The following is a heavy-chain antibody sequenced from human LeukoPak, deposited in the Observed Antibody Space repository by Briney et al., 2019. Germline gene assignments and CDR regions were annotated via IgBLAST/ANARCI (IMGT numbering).Heavy chain of an antibody. CDR1: GGSLSGYY. CDR3: TQRQGPMSGSYDYFDP. V-gene: IGHV4-4*09. CDR2: IHSGGYT. J-gene: IGHJ5*02. Sequence: SETLSLTCTVSGGSLSGYYWSWIRQPPGQGLEWIAYIHSGGYTNYNPSLRSRVTISVDTSKNQFSLEVSSLTAADTAIYYCTQRQGPMSGSYDYFDPWGQGILVTVSS. D-gene: IGHD1-26*01.